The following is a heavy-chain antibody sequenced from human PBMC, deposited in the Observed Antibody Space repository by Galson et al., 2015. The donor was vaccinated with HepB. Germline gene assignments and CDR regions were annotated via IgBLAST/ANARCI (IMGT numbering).Heavy chain of an antibody. D-gene: IGHD3-22*01. V-gene: IGHV1-69*13. CDR1: GGTFSSYA. CDR2: IIPIFGTA. J-gene: IGHJ5*02. CDR3: ARGHYDSSGYPGHWFDP. Sequence: SVKVSCKASGGTFSSYAISWVRQAPGQGLEWMGGIIPIFGTANYAQKFQGRVTITADESTSTAYMELSSLRSEDTAVYYCARGHYDSSGYPGHWFDPWGQGTLVTVSS.